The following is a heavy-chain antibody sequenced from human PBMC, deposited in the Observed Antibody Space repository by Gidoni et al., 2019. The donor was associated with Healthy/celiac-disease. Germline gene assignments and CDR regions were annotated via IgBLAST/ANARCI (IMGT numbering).Heavy chain of an antibody. V-gene: IGHV4-39*01. CDR1: GYSLSRSNYY. Sequence: QLQLQESGPGLVKPSETLSLKCTVSGYSLSRSNYYWGWIRQPPGKGLEWIGSIYYSGYTSYNPSLKSRVTISVDTSKNQFSLKQNSVTAADTAVYYCARFTISMIRGGGYYMDVWGKGTTVTVSS. CDR3: ARFTISMIRGGGYYMDV. J-gene: IGHJ6*03. CDR2: IYYSGYT. D-gene: IGHD3-10*01.